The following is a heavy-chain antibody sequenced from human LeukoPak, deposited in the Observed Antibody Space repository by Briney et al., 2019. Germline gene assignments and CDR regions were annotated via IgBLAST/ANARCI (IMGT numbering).Heavy chain of an antibody. CDR3: ARRLATWLVDH. CDR1: GFTFRTFG. CDR2: IRYDGSDK. J-gene: IGHJ4*02. V-gene: IGHV3-30*02. D-gene: IGHD3-9*01. Sequence: GGSLRLSCAASGFTFRTFGMHWVRQAPGKGLGWVAFIRYDGSDKYYADSVKGRFTISRDNSKNTLYLQMNSLRPEDTAVYYCARRLATWLVDHWGQGTLVTVSS.